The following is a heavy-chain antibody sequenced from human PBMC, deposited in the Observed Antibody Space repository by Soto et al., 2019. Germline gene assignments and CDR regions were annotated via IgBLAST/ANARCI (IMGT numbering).Heavy chain of an antibody. J-gene: IGHJ4*02. D-gene: IGHD3-22*01. CDR3: ARGPYYYHNVAYRPY. Sequence: GGSLRLSCAASGFTFSSYWMHWVRQAPGKGLVWVSRINSDGSSTSYADSVKGRFTISRDNAKNTLYLQMNSLRAEDTAVYYCARGPYYYHNVAYRPYWGQGTLFT. CDR2: INSDGSST. CDR1: GFTFSSYW. V-gene: IGHV3-74*01.